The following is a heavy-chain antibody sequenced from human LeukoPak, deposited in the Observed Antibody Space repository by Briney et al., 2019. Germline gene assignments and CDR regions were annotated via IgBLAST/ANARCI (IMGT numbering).Heavy chain of an antibody. J-gene: IGHJ4*02. CDR1: GYTFSIYS. CDR3: VRLRRNSDTSGFYYYYDF. Sequence: PGGSLRLSCLASGYTFSIYSMNWVRQAPGKGLEWVSSISVRSNYIYYADSVRGRFRISRDDARDSLYLQMNSLRAEDTAVYYCVRLRRNSDTSGFYYYYDFWGQGTLVTVSS. CDR2: ISVRSNYI. V-gene: IGHV3-21*01. D-gene: IGHD3-22*01.